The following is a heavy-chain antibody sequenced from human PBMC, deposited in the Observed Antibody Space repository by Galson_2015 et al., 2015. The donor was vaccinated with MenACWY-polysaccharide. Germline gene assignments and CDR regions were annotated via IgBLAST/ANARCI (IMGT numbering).Heavy chain of an antibody. CDR2: IYYDGSNK. V-gene: IGHV3-33*01. Sequence: SLRLSCAAFGFTFRNHGTHWVRQAPGKGLEWVAVIYYDGSNKYYADSVKGRFTISRDNSKNTLDLQMNSLRGEDTGVYYCARDRTSRYIDVWGKGTTVTVSS. D-gene: IGHD1-7*01. CDR1: GFTFRNHG. J-gene: IGHJ6*03. CDR3: ARDRTSRYIDV.